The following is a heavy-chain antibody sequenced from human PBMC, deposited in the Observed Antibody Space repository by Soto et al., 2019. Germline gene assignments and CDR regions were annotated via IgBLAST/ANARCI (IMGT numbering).Heavy chain of an antibody. J-gene: IGHJ4*01. V-gene: IGHV1-46*01. CDR2: INPSGGST. Sequence: QVQLVQSGAEVKKTGASVKVSCKASGYTFTSYYMHWVRQAPGQGLEWMGIINPSGGSTSYAQKSQGRVTLPSDTSTSTVYMELSSLRSDDTAVYYYAGGTLRSQIDYWGHGTLVTVSS. CDR3: AGGTLRSQIDY. D-gene: IGHD3-16*01. CDR1: GYTFTSYY.